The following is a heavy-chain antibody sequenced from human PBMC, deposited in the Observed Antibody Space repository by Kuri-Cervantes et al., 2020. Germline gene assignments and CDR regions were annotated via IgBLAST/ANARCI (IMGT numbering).Heavy chain of an antibody. Sequence: SETLSLTCAVYGGSFSGYYWSWIRQPPGKGLEWIGEINHSGSTNYNPSLKSRVTISVDKSKNQFSLKLSSVTAADTAVYYCARLNYYGSGSDYWGQGTPVTVSS. J-gene: IGHJ4*02. CDR1: GGSFSGYY. D-gene: IGHD3-10*01. V-gene: IGHV4-34*01. CDR3: ARLNYYGSGSDY. CDR2: INHSGST.